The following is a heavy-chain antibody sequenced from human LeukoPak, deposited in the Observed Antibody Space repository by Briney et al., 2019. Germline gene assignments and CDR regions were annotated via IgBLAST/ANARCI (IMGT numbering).Heavy chain of an antibody. CDR2: IIPIFGTA. J-gene: IGHJ6*03. V-gene: IGHV1-69*05. Sequence: AASVKVSCKASGGTFSSYAISWVRQAPGQGLEWMGGIIPIFGTANYAQKFQGRVTITTDESTSTAYMELGSLRSEDTAVYYCARNIYGDYPSPYYYYMDVWGKGTTVTVSS. D-gene: IGHD4-17*01. CDR3: ARNIYGDYPSPYYYYMDV. CDR1: GGTFSSYA.